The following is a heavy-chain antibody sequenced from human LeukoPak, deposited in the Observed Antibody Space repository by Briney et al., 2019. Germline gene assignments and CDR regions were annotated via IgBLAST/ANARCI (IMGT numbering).Heavy chain of an antibody. Sequence: PSETLSLTCTVSGGSISSSSYYWGWIRQPPGKGLEWIGEINHSGSTNYNPSLKSRVTISVDTSKNQFSLKLSSVTAADTAVYYCARLRRPSGWYSWGQGTLVTVSS. J-gene: IGHJ4*02. CDR3: ARLRRPSGWYS. CDR2: INHSGST. V-gene: IGHV4-39*07. CDR1: GGSISSSSYY. D-gene: IGHD6-19*01.